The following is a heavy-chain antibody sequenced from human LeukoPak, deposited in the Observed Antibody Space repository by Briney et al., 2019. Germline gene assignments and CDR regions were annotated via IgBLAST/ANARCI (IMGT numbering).Heavy chain of an antibody. J-gene: IGHJ4*02. Sequence: ASVTVSFTASGYTFTSYAMNWVRQAPGQGLKWMGWINTNTGNPTYAQGFTGRFVFSLDTSVSTAYLQISSLKAEDTAVYYCARVEDGSLIPVDYWGQGTLVTVSS. CDR1: GYTFTSYA. V-gene: IGHV7-4-1*02. CDR2: INTNTGNP. CDR3: ARVEDGSLIPVDY. D-gene: IGHD2-15*01.